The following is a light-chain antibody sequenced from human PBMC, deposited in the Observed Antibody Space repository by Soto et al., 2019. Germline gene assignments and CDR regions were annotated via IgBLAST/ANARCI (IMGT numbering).Light chain of an antibody. CDR1: QRVSNRY. Sequence: IVLTQFPYALSLSPGERATLSCWASQRVSNRYSGWYQQIPGQAPSLLIYGTSTRATGIPDRFSGSGSVTDFTLTISRLEPENFAVYYCQQYGSSPPITFGQGTRLEVK. J-gene: IGKJ5*01. CDR2: GTS. CDR3: QQYGSSPPIT. V-gene: IGKV3-20*01.